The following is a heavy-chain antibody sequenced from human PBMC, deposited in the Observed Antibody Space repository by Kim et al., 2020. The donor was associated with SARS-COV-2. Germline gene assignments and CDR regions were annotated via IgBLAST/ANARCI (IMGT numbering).Heavy chain of an antibody. CDR3: ARVGGYCSSTSCYFMNYYYYGMDV. CDR2: ISSSSSTI. CDR1: GFTFSSYS. V-gene: IGHV3-48*02. Sequence: GGSLRLSCAASGFTFSSYSMNWVRQAPGKGLEWVSYISSSSSTIYYADSVKGRFTISRDNAKNSLYLQMNSLRDEDTAVYYCARVGGYCSSTSCYFMNYYYYGMDVWGQGTTVTVSS. D-gene: IGHD2-2*03. J-gene: IGHJ6*02.